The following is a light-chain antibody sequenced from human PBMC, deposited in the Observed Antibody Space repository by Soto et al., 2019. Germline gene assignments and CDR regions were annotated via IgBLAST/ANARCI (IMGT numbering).Light chain of an antibody. CDR2: AAS. CDR3: QHFKSFPIT. Sequence: DVQMTQSPSSLSASVGDRVTITCRASQSISNFLNWYQQKPGKAPKLLIYAASSFQSGVPSRFSGSGSGTDFTLTISSLQPEDFATYYCQHFKSFPITFGQGTRLEI. V-gene: IGKV1-39*01. CDR1: QSISNF. J-gene: IGKJ5*01.